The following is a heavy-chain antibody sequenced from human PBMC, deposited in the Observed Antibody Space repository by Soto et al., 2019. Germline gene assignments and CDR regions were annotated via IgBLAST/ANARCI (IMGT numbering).Heavy chain of an antibody. CDR2: IIPILGIA. D-gene: IGHD1-26*01. CDR1: GGTFSSYT. CDR3: ARVSNEWELHYYDY. V-gene: IGHV1-69*02. Sequence: QVQLVQSGAEVKKPGSSVKVSCKASGGTFSSYTISWVRQAPGQGLEWMGRIIPILGIANYAQKFQGRVTITADKSTSTAYMELSSLRSEDTAVYYCARVSNEWELHYYDYWGQGTMVTVSS. J-gene: IGHJ4*02.